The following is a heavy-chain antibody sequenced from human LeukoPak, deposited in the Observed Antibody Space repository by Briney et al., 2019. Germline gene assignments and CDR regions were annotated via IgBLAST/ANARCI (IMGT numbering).Heavy chain of an antibody. J-gene: IGHJ6*03. CDR3: ARDYRGYDSSGYSLLTYYYYYMDV. CDR2: INPSGGST. D-gene: IGHD3-22*01. Sequence: ASVKVSCKASGYTFTSYYMHWVRQAPGQGLEWMGIINPSGGSTSYAQKFQGRVTMTRDMSTSTVYMELSSLRSEDTAVYYCARDYRGYDSSGYSLLTYYYYYMDVWGKGTTVTVSS. CDR1: GYTFTSYY. V-gene: IGHV1-46*01.